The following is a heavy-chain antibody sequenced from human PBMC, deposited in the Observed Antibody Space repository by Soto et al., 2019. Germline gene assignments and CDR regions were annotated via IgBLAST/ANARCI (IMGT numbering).Heavy chain of an antibody. Sequence: GGSLRLSCAASGFTFSSYAMHWVRQAPGKGLEWVAVISYDGSNKYYADSVKGRFTISRDNSKNTLYLQMNSLRAEDTAVYYCAREKWELLSNDYYGMDVWGQGTTVTVSS. V-gene: IGHV3-30-3*01. CDR2: ISYDGSNK. CDR1: GFTFSSYA. D-gene: IGHD1-26*01. CDR3: AREKWELLSNDYYGMDV. J-gene: IGHJ6*02.